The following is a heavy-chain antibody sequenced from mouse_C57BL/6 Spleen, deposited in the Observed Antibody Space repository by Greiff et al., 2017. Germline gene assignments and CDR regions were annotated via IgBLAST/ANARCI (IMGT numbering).Heavy chain of an antibody. D-gene: IGHD1-1*01. CDR2: IFPGSGST. V-gene: IGHV1-75*01. CDR3: ARSPMTTVVGWGY. CDR1: GYTFTDYY. J-gene: IGHJ2*01. Sequence: LQESGPELVKPGASVKISCKASGYTFTDYYINWVKQRPGQGLEWIGWIFPGSGSTYYNEKFKGKATLTVDKSSSTAYMLLSSLTSEDSAVYFCARSPMTTVVGWGYWGQGTTLTVSS.